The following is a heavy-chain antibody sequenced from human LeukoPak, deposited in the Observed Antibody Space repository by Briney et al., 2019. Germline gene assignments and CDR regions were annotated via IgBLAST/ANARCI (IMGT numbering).Heavy chain of an antibody. CDR2: ISVYNGNT. CDR3: ARVHYDFWSGYASGVDY. J-gene: IGHJ4*02. V-gene: IGHV1-18*01. D-gene: IGHD3-3*01. Sequence: ASVKVSCKASGYTFTSYGISWVRQAPGQGLEWMGWISVYNGNTNYAQKLQGRVTMTTDTSTSTAYMELRSLRSDDTAVYYCARVHYDFWSGYASGVDYWGQGTLVTVSS. CDR1: GYTFTSYG.